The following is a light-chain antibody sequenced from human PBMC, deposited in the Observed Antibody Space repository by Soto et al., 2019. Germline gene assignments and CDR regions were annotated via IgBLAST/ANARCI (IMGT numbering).Light chain of an antibody. CDR1: QGISSA. CDR2: DAS. CDR3: QQSYSTSWT. J-gene: IGKJ1*01. Sequence: AIQLTQSPSSLSASVGDSVTITCRASQGISSALAWYHQTPGRAPKLLIYDASTLESGVPSRFSGSGSGTDFTLTISSLQPEDFASYYCQQSYSTSWTFGQGTKVDIK. V-gene: IGKV1-13*02.